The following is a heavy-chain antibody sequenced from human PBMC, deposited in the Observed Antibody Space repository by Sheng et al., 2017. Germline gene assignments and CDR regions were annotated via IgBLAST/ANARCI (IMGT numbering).Heavy chain of an antibody. Sequence: VQVVESGGGLVRPGGSLRLSCTASGFTFSDYYMSWIRQAPGKGLEWISYISSSGTTIYYADSVKGRFTISRDNAKNSLHLQMNSLRAEDTAVYYCASGMPFCSGGSCYSFDYWGQGTLVTVSS. V-gene: IGHV3-11*04. CDR3: ASGMPFCSGGSCYSFDY. D-gene: IGHD2-15*01. J-gene: IGHJ4*02. CDR2: ISSSGTTI. CDR1: GFTFSDYY.